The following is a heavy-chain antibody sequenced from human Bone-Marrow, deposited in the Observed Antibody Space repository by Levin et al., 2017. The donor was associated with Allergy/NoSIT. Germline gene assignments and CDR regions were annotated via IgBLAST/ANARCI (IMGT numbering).Heavy chain of an antibody. D-gene: IGHD2-2*01. CDR2: VDGSGGTT. J-gene: IGHJ4*02. V-gene: IGHV3-23*01. Sequence: GGSLRLSCAASGFTFSYYAMAWVRQAPGKGLEWVSGVDGSGGTTYYADSVKARFTISSDYSRNTLYLQMNSLRADDTAVYYCARGSCSSTNCPLDYWGRGTLVTVSS. CDR1: GFTFSYYA. CDR3: ARGSCSSTNCPLDY.